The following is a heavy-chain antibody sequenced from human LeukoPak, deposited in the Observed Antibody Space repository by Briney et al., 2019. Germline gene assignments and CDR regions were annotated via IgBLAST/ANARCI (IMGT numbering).Heavy chain of an antibody. V-gene: IGHV3-48*01. CDR3: ARAKRRYSSGWYGEGDYYYMDV. CDR1: GFTFSSYS. D-gene: IGHD6-19*01. CDR2: IISSSRTI. J-gene: IGHJ6*03. Sequence: GGSLILSCAASGFTFSSYSMNWVRQAPGKGLELVSYIISSSRTIYYADSVKSRFTISRDNAKNSLYLQMNSLRAEDTAVYYCARAKRRYSSGWYGEGDYYYMDVWGKGTTVTVSS.